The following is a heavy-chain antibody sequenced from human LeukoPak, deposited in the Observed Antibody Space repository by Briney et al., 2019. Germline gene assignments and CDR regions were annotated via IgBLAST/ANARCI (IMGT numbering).Heavy chain of an antibody. V-gene: IGHV3-23*01. CDR2: ISGSGART. J-gene: IGHJ4*02. Sequence: GGTLRLSCAASGISFSSYGMNWIRQAPGKGLEWVSGISGSGARTYYADSVRGRFTISRDNSKNTLYLQINSVRAEDTAVYYRAKDFVVVPGNVNYFDSWGQGTLVTVSS. D-gene: IGHD2-21*02. CDR1: GISFSSYG. CDR3: AKDFVVVPGNVNYFDS.